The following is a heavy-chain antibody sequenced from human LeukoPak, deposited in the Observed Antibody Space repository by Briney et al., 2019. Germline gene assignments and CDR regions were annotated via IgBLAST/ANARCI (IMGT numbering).Heavy chain of an antibody. Sequence: GGSLRLSCAASGFTFGTYWMSWARQAPGKGVEWVANINEDGSQKDYLDSVKGQFTISRDNAKDSLYLQMSSLRAEDAAIYYCVRDIDHWGQGTLVTVSS. CDR2: INEDGSQK. V-gene: IGHV3-7*04. CDR1: GFTFGTYW. CDR3: VRDIDH. J-gene: IGHJ4*02.